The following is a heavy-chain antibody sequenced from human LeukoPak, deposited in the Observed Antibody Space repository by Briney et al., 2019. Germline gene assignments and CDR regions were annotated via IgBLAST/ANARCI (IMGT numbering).Heavy chain of an antibody. Sequence: GGSLRLSCAASGFTVSSNYMSWVRQAPGEGLEWVSLIYGAGSTFYADSVKGRFTISRDNSKNTLYLQMNSLRAEDTAVYYCASRRGSFDYWGQGTLVTVSS. V-gene: IGHV3-66*01. CDR2: IYGAGST. CDR3: ASRRGSFDY. D-gene: IGHD3-10*01. J-gene: IGHJ4*02. CDR1: GFTVSSNY.